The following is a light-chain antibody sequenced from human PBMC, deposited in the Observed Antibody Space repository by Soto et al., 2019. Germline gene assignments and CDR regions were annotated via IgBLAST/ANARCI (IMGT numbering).Light chain of an antibody. CDR3: CSYASSSTPYV. V-gene: IGLV2-23*02. CDR1: STDVGTYNL. J-gene: IGLJ1*01. CDR2: EVN. Sequence: QSVLTQPASVSGSPGQSITISCTGTSTDVGTYNLVSWYQQHPGKAPKLMIHEVNKRPSGVSNRFSGSKSGNTASLTISGLQAEDEADYYCCSYASSSTPYVFGTGTKVTVL.